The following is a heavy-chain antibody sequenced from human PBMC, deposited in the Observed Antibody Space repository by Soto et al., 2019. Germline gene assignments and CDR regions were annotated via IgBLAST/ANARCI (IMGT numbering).Heavy chain of an antibody. Sequence: QVQLVQSGAEVKKPGSSVKVSCKASGGTFSSYAISWVRQAPGQGLEWMGGIIPIFGTANYAQKFQGRVKITADESTSTAYMELSSLRSEDTAVYYCARDGPGGSGSYYYYYGMDVWGQGTTVTVSS. J-gene: IGHJ6*02. V-gene: IGHV1-69*01. D-gene: IGHD3-10*01. CDR1: GGTFSSYA. CDR2: IIPIFGTA. CDR3: ARDGPGGSGSYYYYYGMDV.